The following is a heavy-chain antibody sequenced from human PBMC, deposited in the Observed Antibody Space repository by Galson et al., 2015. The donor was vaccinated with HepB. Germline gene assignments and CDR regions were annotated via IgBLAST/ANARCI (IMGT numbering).Heavy chain of an antibody. Sequence: SLRLSCAASGFSFNNYNMIWVRQAPGKGLEWVSSISSDSSYIYYADSVWGRFTISRDNAKKSLYLQMNSLRVEDTATYYCARDPPLGAPFDYWGQGTLVTVSS. J-gene: IGHJ4*02. CDR2: ISSDSSYI. CDR1: GFSFNNYN. CDR3: ARDPPLGAPFDY. D-gene: IGHD7-27*01. V-gene: IGHV3-21*01.